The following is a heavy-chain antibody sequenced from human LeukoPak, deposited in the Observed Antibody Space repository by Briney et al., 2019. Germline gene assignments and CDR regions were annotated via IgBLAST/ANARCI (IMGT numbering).Heavy chain of an antibody. V-gene: IGHV4-39*01. Sequence: TLSLTCTVSGGSISSSSSYWGWIRQPPGKGLEWIGFIFYSGSTYYNPSLKSRVTISVDTSKNQFSLKLSSVTAADTAVYYCARRGYGASRRYFDYWGQGTLVTVSS. D-gene: IGHD2-15*01. CDR1: GGSISSSSSY. J-gene: IGHJ4*02. CDR2: IFYSGST. CDR3: ARRGYGASRRYFDY.